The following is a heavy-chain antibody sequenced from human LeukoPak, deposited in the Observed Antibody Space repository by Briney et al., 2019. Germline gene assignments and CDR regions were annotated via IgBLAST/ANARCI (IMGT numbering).Heavy chain of an antibody. D-gene: IGHD3-10*01. Sequence: ASVKVSCKASGYTFTSYGITWVRQAPGQGLEWMGWIIAYNDNANYAQKLQGRVTMTTDTSTSTAYMELRSLRSDDTAVYYCARSATNRDISASGSDYYYYGMDVWGQGTTVTVS. CDR2: IIAYNDNA. J-gene: IGHJ6*02. V-gene: IGHV1-18*01. CDR1: GYTFTSYG. CDR3: ARSATNRDISASGSDYYYYGMDV.